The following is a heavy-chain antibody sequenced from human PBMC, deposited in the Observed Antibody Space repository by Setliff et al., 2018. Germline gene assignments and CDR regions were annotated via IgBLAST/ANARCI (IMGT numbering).Heavy chain of an antibody. V-gene: IGHV4-61*09. D-gene: IGHD4-4*01. J-gene: IGHJ6*03. Sequence: SETLSLTFTVSGGSISSGSYYWSWIRQPAGKGLEWIGHIYTSGSTNYNPSLKSRVTISVDTSKNQFSLKLSSVTAADTAVYYCASNALPHYDYSNYEGLYDYYYYMDVWGKGTTVTVSS. CDR2: IYTSGST. CDR3: ASNALPHYDYSNYEGLYDYYYYMDV. CDR1: GGSISSGSYY.